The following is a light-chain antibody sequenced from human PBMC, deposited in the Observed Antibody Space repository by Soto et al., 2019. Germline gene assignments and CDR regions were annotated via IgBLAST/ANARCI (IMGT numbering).Light chain of an antibody. V-gene: IGKV3D-20*02. Sequence: EIVLTQSPGTLSLSPGDRATLSCSASQTVSSNFLAWYQQRPAQAPRLLIHGASTRATGITDRFSGSGSGTDFTLTISSLEPEGFAVYYCQQRSNWPGTFGPGTKVDIK. J-gene: IGKJ3*01. CDR2: GAS. CDR1: QTVSSNF. CDR3: QQRSNWPGT.